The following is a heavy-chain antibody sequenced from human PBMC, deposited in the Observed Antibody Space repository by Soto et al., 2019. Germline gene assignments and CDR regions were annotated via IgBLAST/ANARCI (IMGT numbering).Heavy chain of an antibody. D-gene: IGHD2-2*01. V-gene: IGHV4-59*08. CDR3: AGLNIVILPAAILGWFDP. J-gene: IGHJ5*02. CDR1: GGSISSYY. Sequence: SETLSLTCTVSGGSISSYYWSWIRQPPGKELEWIGYIYYSGSTNYNPSLKSRVTISVDTSKNQFSLKLSSVTAADTVVYYCAGLNIVILPAAILGWFDPWGQGTLVTVSS. CDR2: IYYSGST.